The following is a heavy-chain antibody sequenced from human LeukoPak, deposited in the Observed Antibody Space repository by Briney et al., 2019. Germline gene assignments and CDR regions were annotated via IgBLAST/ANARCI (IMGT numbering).Heavy chain of an antibody. V-gene: IGHV3-23*01. Sequence: PGGSLRLSCAASGFTFNNYAMSWVRQAPGKGLEWVSSISGSGGSTYYADSVKGRFTISRDNSKNTLYLQMNSLRAEDTAVYYCANGYGPRFDYWGQGTPVTVSS. D-gene: IGHD4-17*01. J-gene: IGHJ4*02. CDR3: ANGYGPRFDY. CDR1: GFTFNNYA. CDR2: ISGSGGST.